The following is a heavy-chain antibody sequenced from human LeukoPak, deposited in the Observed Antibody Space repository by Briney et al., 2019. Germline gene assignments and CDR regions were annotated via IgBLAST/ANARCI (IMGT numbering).Heavy chain of an antibody. V-gene: IGHV3-30-3*01. Sequence: GGSLRLSCAASGFTFGSYAMHWVRQAPGKGLEWVAVISYDGSNKYYADSVKGRFTISRDNSKNTLYLQMNSLRAEDTAVYYCARDDLGFDYWGQGTLVTVSS. CDR2: ISYDGSNK. D-gene: IGHD1-26*01. CDR1: GFTFGSYA. J-gene: IGHJ4*02. CDR3: ARDDLGFDY.